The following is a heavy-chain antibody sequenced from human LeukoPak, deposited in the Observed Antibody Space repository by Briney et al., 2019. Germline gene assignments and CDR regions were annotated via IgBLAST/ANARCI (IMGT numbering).Heavy chain of an antibody. Sequence: PSETLSLTCAVSTYSISSVYYWGWIRQPPGKGLEWIGSIYHSGSTYYNPSLKSRVTISVDTSKNQFSPKLSSVTAADTAVYYCAREIIAARPDYFDYWGQGTLVTVSS. J-gene: IGHJ4*02. CDR3: AREIIAARPDYFDY. CDR1: TYSISSVYY. D-gene: IGHD6-6*01. V-gene: IGHV4-38-2*02. CDR2: IYHSGST.